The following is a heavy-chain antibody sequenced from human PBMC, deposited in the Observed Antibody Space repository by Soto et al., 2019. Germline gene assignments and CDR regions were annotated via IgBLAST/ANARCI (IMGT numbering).Heavy chain of an antibody. Sequence: EVELVETGGGLIQPGGSLRLSCAASWFTVSSSSMSWVRQAPGKGLEWVSLIYADGATYYGDSVKGRFTISRDTSKNTLSLQMTSLRADDTAVYYCARDDSFLGAPFHYWGQGTLVTVSS. J-gene: IGHJ4*02. CDR2: IYADGAT. V-gene: IGHV3-53*02. D-gene: IGHD3-16*01. CDR3: ARDDSFLGAPFHY. CDR1: WFTVSSSS.